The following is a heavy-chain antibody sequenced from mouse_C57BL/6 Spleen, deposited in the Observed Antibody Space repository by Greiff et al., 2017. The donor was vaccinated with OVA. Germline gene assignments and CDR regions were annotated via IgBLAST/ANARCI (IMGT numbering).Heavy chain of an antibody. CDR1: GYTFTSYW. CDR3: ARNTMVPPIIAY. Sequence: QVQLQQPGAELVKPGASVKLSCKASGYTFTSYWMHWVKQRPGQGLEWIGMIHPNSGSTNYNEKFKSKATLTVDKSSSTAYMQLSSLTSEDSAVYYCARNTMVPPIIAYWGQGTLVTVSA. D-gene: IGHD2-1*01. CDR2: IHPNSGST. V-gene: IGHV1-64*01. J-gene: IGHJ3*01.